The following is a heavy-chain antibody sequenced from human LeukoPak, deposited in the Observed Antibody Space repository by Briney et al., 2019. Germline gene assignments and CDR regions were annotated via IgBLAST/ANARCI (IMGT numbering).Heavy chain of an antibody. CDR2: IYYSGST. Sequence: SETLSFTCTVSGGSISSSSYYWGWIRQPPGKGLEWIGSIYYSGSTYYNPSLKSRVTISVDTSKNQFSLKLSSVTAADTAVYYCASVGREQDYWGQGTLVTVSS. J-gene: IGHJ4*02. CDR1: GGSISSSSYY. V-gene: IGHV4-39*01. D-gene: IGHD3-16*01. CDR3: ASVGREQDY.